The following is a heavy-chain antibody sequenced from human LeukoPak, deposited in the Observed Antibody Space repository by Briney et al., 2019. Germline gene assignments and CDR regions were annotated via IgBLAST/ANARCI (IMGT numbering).Heavy chain of an antibody. D-gene: IGHD2-8*01. CDR1: GGTFSSYA. Sequence: SVTVSCKASGGTFSSYAISWVRQAPGQGLEWMGRIIPIFGTANYAQKFQGRVTITTDESTSTAYMELSSLRSEDTAVYYCARETKRHNGVCHTWGQGTLVTVSS. CDR3: ARETKRHNGVCHT. CDR2: IIPIFGTA. V-gene: IGHV1-69*05. J-gene: IGHJ5*02.